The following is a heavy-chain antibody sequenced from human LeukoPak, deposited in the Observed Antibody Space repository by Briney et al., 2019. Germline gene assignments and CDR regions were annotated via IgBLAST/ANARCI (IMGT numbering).Heavy chain of an antibody. CDR1: GYTFTNYG. V-gene: IGHV1-18*01. D-gene: IGHD2-21*02. J-gene: IGHJ4*02. CDR2: ISTHNGNT. Sequence: ASVKVSCKAPGYTFTNYGINWVRQAPGQGLEWMGWISTHNGNTHYAQKLQGRVTMTTDTSTNTAYMELRSLRSDDTAVYYCARRCGGDCYTFDSWGQGTLVTVSS. CDR3: ARRCGGDCYTFDS.